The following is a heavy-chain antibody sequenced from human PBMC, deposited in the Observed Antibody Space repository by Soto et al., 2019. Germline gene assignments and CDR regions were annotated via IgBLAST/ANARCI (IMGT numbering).Heavy chain of an antibody. Sequence: GASVKVSCKASGFTFTSSAVQWVRQARGQRLEWIGWIVVGSGNTNYAQKFQERVTITRDMSTSTAYMELSSLRSEDTAVYYCAADWGALPAAIFDYWGQGTLVTVSS. CDR3: AADWGALPAAIFDY. CDR2: IVVGSGNT. CDR1: GFTFTSSA. V-gene: IGHV1-58*01. D-gene: IGHD2-2*01. J-gene: IGHJ4*02.